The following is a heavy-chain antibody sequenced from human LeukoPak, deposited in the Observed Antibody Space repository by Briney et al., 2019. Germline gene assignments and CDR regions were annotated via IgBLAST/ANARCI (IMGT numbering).Heavy chain of an antibody. Sequence: GASVKVSCKASGYTFTSYYMHRVRQAPGQGLEWMGMFNPSGGGTTYAQKFQGRVTMTRDTSTSTVYMELSSLRSEDTAVYYCARGRFVLDYYRFDYWGQGTLVTVSS. D-gene: IGHD3-22*01. CDR3: ARGRFVLDYYRFDY. J-gene: IGHJ4*02. CDR2: FNPSGGGT. V-gene: IGHV1-46*01. CDR1: GYTFTSYY.